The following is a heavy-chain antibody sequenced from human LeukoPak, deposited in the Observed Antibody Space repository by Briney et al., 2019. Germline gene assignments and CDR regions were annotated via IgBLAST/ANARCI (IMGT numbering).Heavy chain of an antibody. CDR3: ARVGWDYVWGSPRAFDI. CDR2: MNPNSGNT. J-gene: IGHJ3*02. V-gene: IGHV1-8*01. D-gene: IGHD3-16*01. CDR1: GYTFTSYD. Sequence: ASVKVSCKASGYTFTSYDINWVRQATGQGLEWMGWMNPNSGNTGYAQKFQCRVTMTRNTSIRTAYMELSSLRSEDTAVYYCARVGWDYVWGSPRAFDIWGQGTMVTVSS.